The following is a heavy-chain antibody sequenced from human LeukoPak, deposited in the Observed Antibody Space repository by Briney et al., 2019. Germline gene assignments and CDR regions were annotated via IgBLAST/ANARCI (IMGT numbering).Heavy chain of an antibody. Sequence: PGGSLRLSCAASGFTFSDYYMSWIRQAPGKGLEWVSYISSSSSYTNYADSVKGRFTISRDNAKDTLYLQMNSLRAEDTAVYYCASGNSHAFDIWGQGTMVTVSS. V-gene: IGHV3-11*06. CDR1: GFTFSDYY. CDR2: ISSSSSYT. J-gene: IGHJ3*02. CDR3: ASGNSHAFDI.